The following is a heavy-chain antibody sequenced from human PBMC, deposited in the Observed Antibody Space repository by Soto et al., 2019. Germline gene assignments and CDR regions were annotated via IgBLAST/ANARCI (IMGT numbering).Heavy chain of an antibody. Sequence: SQTLSLTCAITGDSVSSNSAAWNWISQSPSRGLEWLGRTYYRSKWYNDYAVSVKSRITINPDTSKNQFSLKLSSVTAAETAVYYCARGLEYQMLSSGWFDPWGQGTMVTVSS. CDR2: TYYRSKWYN. J-gene: IGHJ5*02. D-gene: IGHD2-2*01. V-gene: IGHV6-1*01. CDR3: ARGLEYQMLSSGWFDP. CDR1: GDSVSSNSAA.